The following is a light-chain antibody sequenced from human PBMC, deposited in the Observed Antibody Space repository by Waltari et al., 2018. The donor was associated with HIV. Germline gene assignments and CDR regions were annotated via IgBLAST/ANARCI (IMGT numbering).Light chain of an antibody. CDR2: RDN. Sequence: QSVLTQPPSASGTPGQRVIVSCSGSSFNIGRNFVSWYQQLPGTAPKVLIFRDNQWPSGVPDRFSVSTSGASASLAISGLRSEDEADYYCAAWDDSLSGSYVFGPGTKVTVL. CDR3: AAWDDSLSGSYV. V-gene: IGLV1-47*01. J-gene: IGLJ1*01. CDR1: SFNIGRNF.